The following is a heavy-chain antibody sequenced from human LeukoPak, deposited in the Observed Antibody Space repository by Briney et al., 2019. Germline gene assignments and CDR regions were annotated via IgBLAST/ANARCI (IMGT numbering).Heavy chain of an antibody. CDR2: INPNSGGT. CDR1: GYTFTGYY. D-gene: IGHD6-13*01. CDR3: ARVSDRGIAAAGTGY. Sequence: ASVKVSCKASGYTFTGYYMHWVRQAPGQGLEWMGWINPNSGGTNYAQKFQGRVTMTRDTSISTAYMELSRLRSDDTAVYYCARVSDRGIAAAGTGYWGQGTLVTVSS. J-gene: IGHJ4*02. V-gene: IGHV1-2*02.